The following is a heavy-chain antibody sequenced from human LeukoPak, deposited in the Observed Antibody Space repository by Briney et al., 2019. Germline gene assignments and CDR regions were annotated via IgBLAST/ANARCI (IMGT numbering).Heavy chain of an antibody. J-gene: IGHJ6*02. CDR3: ARGGALGMDV. V-gene: IGHV3-11*01. CDR1: GFTFSDYY. Sequence: GGSLRLSCAASGFTFSDYYMTWIRQAPGKGLEWVSYISGVASDIYYGDSVKGRFTISRDNAKNSVYLQMNSLRAEDTAVYYCARGGALGMDVWGQGTTDTVSS. D-gene: IGHD1-26*01. CDR2: ISGVASDI.